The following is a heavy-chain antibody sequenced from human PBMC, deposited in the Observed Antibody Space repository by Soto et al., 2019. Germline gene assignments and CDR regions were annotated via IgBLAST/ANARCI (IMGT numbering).Heavy chain of an antibody. CDR1: GGSFSGYY. CDR3: ARDKITGLFDY. J-gene: IGHJ4*02. CDR2: INHSGST. V-gene: IGHV4-34*01. D-gene: IGHD2-8*02. Sequence: QVQLQQWGAGLLKPSETLSLTCAAYGGSFSGYYWTWIRQPPGTGLEWIGEINHSGSTNYNPSLKSRVTLSVDTSKNQFSLKLTSVTAADTAVYYCARDKITGLFDYWGQGTLVTVSS.